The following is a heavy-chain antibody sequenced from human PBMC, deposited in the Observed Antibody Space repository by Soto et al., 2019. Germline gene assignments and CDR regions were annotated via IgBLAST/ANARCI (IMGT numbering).Heavy chain of an antibody. CDR3: ARSTPEPDYYDSSGPFDY. V-gene: IGHV4-61*08. J-gene: IGHJ4*02. CDR2: ISYSGST. Sequence: SETLSLTCTVSGGSISSVGYYWSWVRQHPGKGLEWIGYISYSGSTNYNPSLKSRVTISVDTSKNQFSLKLSSVTAADTAVYYCARSTPEPDYYDSSGPFDYWGQGTLVTVSS. D-gene: IGHD3-22*01. CDR1: GGSISSVGYY.